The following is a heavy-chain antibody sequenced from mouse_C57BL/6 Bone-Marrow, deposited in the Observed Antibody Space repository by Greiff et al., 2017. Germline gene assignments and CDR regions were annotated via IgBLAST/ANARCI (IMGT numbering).Heavy chain of an antibody. CDR1: GYTFTSYT. Sequence: VQLQQSGAELARPGASVKMSCKASGYTFTSYTMNWVKQRPGQGLEWIGYINPSSGYTKYNQKFKDKATLTADKSSSTAYMQLSSLTSEDSAVYYCLYDYEAWFAYWGQGTLVTVSA. J-gene: IGHJ3*01. D-gene: IGHD2-4*01. CDR3: LYDYEAWFAY. V-gene: IGHV1-4*01. CDR2: INPSSGYT.